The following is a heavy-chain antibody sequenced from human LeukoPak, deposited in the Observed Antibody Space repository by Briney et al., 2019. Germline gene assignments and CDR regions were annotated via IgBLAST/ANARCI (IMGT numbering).Heavy chain of an antibody. CDR2: IKQDGSEK. CDR3: ARDRVIQLNY. Sequence: GGSLRLSCAASGFTFSSFPMNWVRQAPGKGLEWVANIKQDGSEKYYVDSVKGRFTISRDNAKNSLYLQMNSLRAEDTAVYYCARDRVIQLNYWGQGTLVTVSS. V-gene: IGHV3-7*01. CDR1: GFTFSSFP. D-gene: IGHD5-18*01. J-gene: IGHJ4*02.